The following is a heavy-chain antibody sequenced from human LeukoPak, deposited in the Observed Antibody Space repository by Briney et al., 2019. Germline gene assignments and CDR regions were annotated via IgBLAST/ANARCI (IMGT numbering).Heavy chain of an antibody. Sequence: PGGSLRLSCAASGFTFSSYAMSWVRQAPGKGLEWVSAISGSGGSTYYADSVKGRFTISRDNSRNTLYLQMNSLRAEDTAVYYCAKPSYYDSSGYYYDYFDYWGQGTLVTISS. CDR2: ISGSGGST. CDR1: GFTFSSYA. D-gene: IGHD3-22*01. V-gene: IGHV3-23*01. CDR3: AKPSYYDSSGYYYDYFDY. J-gene: IGHJ4*02.